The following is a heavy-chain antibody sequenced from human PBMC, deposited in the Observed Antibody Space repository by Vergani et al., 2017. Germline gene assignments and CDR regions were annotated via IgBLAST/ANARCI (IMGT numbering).Heavy chain of an antibody. J-gene: IGHJ4*02. V-gene: IGHV4-59*02. CDR1: GASVNSYY. CDR3: ARSRLYYGARSPDY. CDR2: VSFRGDT. D-gene: IGHD4/OR15-4a*01. Sequence: QVKLQESGPGLVKPSETLSLTCTVSGASVNSYYWSWIRQPPGKGLEWMGYVSFRGDTLYDPSVKGRMTISLNTSSNQFSLYLTSVTAADTAVYYCARSRLYYGARSPDYWGQGPLVTVSS.